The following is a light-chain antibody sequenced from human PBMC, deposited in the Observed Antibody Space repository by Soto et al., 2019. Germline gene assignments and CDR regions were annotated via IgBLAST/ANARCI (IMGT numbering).Light chain of an antibody. Sequence: DIQMTQSPSTLSASVGDRVTITCRASQSISSWLAWYQQKPGKAPKILIYKASSLESGVPSRFSGSGSGTEFTLTISGLQPDDLATYYCQQFDSFPRTFGPGTKVEIK. V-gene: IGKV1-5*03. CDR2: KAS. J-gene: IGKJ1*01. CDR1: QSISSW. CDR3: QQFDSFPRT.